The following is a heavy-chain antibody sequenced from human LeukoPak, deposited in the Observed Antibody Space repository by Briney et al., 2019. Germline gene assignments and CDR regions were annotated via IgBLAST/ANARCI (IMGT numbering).Heavy chain of an antibody. V-gene: IGHV4-4*07. Sequence: SETLSPTCTVSGGSISSYYWSWIRQPAGKGLEWIGRIYTSGSTNYNPSLKSRVTMSVDTSKNQFSLKLSSVTAADTAVYYCARLLSGYDLIEDYYYMDVWGKGTTVTVSS. J-gene: IGHJ6*03. D-gene: IGHD5-12*01. CDR2: IYTSGST. CDR1: GGSISSYY. CDR3: ARLLSGYDLIEDYYYMDV.